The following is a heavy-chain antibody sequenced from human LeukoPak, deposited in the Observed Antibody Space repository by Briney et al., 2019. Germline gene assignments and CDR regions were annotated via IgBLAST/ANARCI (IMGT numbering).Heavy chain of an antibody. J-gene: IGHJ5*02. CDR3: ARSYGDTAMVNWFDP. CDR1: GFTVSSNY. V-gene: IGHV3-66*01. Sequence: GGSLRLSRAASGFTVSSNYMSWVRQAPGKGLEWVSVIYSGGSTYYADSVKGRFTISRDNSKNTLYLQMNSLRAEDTAVYYCARSYGDTAMVNWFDPWGQGTLVTVSS. D-gene: IGHD5-18*01. CDR2: IYSGGST.